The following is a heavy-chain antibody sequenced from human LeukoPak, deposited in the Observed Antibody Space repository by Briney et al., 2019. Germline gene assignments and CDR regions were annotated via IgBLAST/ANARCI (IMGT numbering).Heavy chain of an antibody. D-gene: IGHD6-19*01. CDR1: GFTFSDYG. Sequence: PGGSLRLSCAASGFTFSDYGMSWVRQAPGKGLEWVSSISSSSSYIYYADSVKGRFTISRDNAKNSLYLQMNSLRAEDTAVYYCAKDYSSGWPNAFNIWGQGTMVTVSS. V-gene: IGHV3-21*04. CDR2: ISSSSSYI. J-gene: IGHJ3*02. CDR3: AKDYSSGWPNAFNI.